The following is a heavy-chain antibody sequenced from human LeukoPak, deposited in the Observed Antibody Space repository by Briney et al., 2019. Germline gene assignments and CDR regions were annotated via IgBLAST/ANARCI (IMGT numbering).Heavy chain of an antibody. D-gene: IGHD4-23*01. CDR3: ARGRWPGGHFDY. J-gene: IGHJ4*02. CDR2: ISANGIST. CDR1: GFTFTSYA. Sequence: PGGSLRLSCAASGFTFTSYAMNWVRQAPGKGLEWVSGISANGISTNYADSVKGRFTISRDNSKNTLYLQMNSQRAGDTAIYYCARGRWPGGHFDYWGQGTLVTVSS. V-gene: IGHV3-23*01.